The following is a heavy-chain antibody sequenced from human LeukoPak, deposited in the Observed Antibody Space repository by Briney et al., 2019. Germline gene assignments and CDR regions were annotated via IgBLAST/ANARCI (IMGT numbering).Heavy chain of an antibody. D-gene: IGHD2-15*01. CDR1: GGSISSSNW. V-gene: IGHV4-4*02. Sequence: SGTLSLTCAVSGGSISSSNWWSWVRQPPGKGLEWIGEIYHSGSTNYNPSLKSRVTISVDTSKNQFSLKLSSVTAADTAVYYCVRVCSSDSCLLDYWGQGTLVTVSS. J-gene: IGHJ4*02. CDR3: VRVCSSDSCLLDY. CDR2: IYHSGST.